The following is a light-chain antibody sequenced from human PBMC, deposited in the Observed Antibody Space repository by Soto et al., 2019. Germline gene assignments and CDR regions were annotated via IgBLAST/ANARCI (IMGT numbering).Light chain of an antibody. CDR2: EVS. Sequence: QSGLAEPASVSGCPCQSVTFYGTGTSSDVGSYNLVSWYQQHPGKAPKLMIYEVSKRPSGVSNRFSGSKSGNTASLTISGLQAEDEADYYCCSYAGSSTSLYVFGTGTKVTVL. CDR3: CSYAGSSTSLYV. V-gene: IGLV2-23*02. CDR1: SSDVGSYNL. J-gene: IGLJ1*01.